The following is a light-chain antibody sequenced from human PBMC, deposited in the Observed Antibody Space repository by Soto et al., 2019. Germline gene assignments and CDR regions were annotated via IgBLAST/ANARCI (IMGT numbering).Light chain of an antibody. Sequence: DIRMTQSPSSLSASVGDEVTITCRASQTIMTYLNWYQLKPGKPPRLLISAASSLQSEVPSRFSGSGSGTDFTLTISRLQPEDFATYDCQQSYNSPQPFGQGTKVEI. CDR1: QTIMTY. CDR2: AAS. J-gene: IGKJ1*01. V-gene: IGKV1-39*01. CDR3: QQSYNSPQP.